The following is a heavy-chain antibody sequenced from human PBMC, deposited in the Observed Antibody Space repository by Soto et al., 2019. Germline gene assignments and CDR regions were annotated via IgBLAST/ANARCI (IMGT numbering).Heavy chain of an antibody. V-gene: IGHV4-39*01. CDR3: VAYYDILTGYPSLYNWFDP. CDR1: GASISSSSYF. CDR2: IYYSGST. Sequence: PSETLSLTCTVSGASISSSSYFWGWIRQPPGKGLEWIGSIYYSGSTYYSPSLKSRVTISVDTSKNQFSLKLSSVTAADTAVYYCVAYYDILTGYPSLYNWFDPWGPGTLGTSPQ. D-gene: IGHD3-9*01. J-gene: IGHJ5*02.